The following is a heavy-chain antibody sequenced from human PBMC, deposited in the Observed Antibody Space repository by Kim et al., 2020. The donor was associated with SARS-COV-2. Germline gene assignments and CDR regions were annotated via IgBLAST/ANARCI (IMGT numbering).Heavy chain of an antibody. V-gene: IGHV3-21*01. Sequence: GGSLRLSCAASGFTFSSYSMNWVRQAPGKGLEWVSSISSSSSYIYYADSVKGRFTISRDNAKNSLYLQMNSLRAEDTAVYYCARDTGGSSKTLIEYYYDSSGYYEGGAFDIWGQGTMVTVSS. D-gene: IGHD3-22*01. CDR1: GFTFSSYS. J-gene: IGHJ3*02. CDR2: ISSSSSYI. CDR3: ARDTGGSSKTLIEYYYDSSGYYEGGAFDI.